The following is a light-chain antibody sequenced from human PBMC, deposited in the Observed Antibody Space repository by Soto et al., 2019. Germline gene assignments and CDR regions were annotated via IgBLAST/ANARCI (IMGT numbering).Light chain of an antibody. V-gene: IGKV3-20*01. CDR2: GAS. J-gene: IGKJ1*01. CDR3: QQYRSSPRP. CDR1: QSGSSSY. Sequence: EIVLTQSPGTLSLSPGERATLSCRASQSGSSSYLAWYQQKPGQAPRLLIYGASSRATGIPDRFSGSGSGTDFTLTISRLEPEDLAVYYCQQYRSSPRPFGQGTKVEIK.